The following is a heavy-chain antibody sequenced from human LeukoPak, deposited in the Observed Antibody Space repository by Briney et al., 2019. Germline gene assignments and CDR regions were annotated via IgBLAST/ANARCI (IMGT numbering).Heavy chain of an antibody. Sequence: VASVKVSCKASGYTFTSYDINWVRQATGQGLEWMGWMNPNSGNTGYAQKFQGRVTMTRNTSISTAYMELSSLRSEDTAVYYCARDPSRYYYDSSGWFDPWGQGTLVTVSS. CDR1: GYTFTSYD. V-gene: IGHV1-8*01. J-gene: IGHJ5*02. D-gene: IGHD3-22*01. CDR3: ARDPSRYYYDSSGWFDP. CDR2: MNPNSGNT.